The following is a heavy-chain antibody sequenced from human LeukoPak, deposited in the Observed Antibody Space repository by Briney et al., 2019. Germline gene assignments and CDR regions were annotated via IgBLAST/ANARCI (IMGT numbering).Heavy chain of an antibody. CDR1: GFTFTGYY. Sequence: ASVKVSCKASGFTFTGYYFHWVRQAPGQGLEWMGWVNPNTCGTNYAQMFQDRVTMTRDTSISTAYMELSRLTSDDTAVYYCARDSYGGNWSLGYWGQGTLVTVSS. CDR2: VNPNTCGT. V-gene: IGHV1-2*02. D-gene: IGHD4-23*01. CDR3: ARDSYGGNWSLGY. J-gene: IGHJ4*02.